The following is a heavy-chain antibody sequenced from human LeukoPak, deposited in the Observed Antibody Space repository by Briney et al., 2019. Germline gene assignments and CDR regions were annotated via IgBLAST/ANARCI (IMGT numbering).Heavy chain of an antibody. Sequence: ASVKVSCKASGGTFSSYAISWVRQAPGQGLEWMGGIIPIFGTANYAQKFQGRVTITADESTSTAYMELSSLRSEDTAVYYCARDPDDSSGTFQGYWGQGTLVTASS. J-gene: IGHJ4*02. CDR1: GGTFSSYA. V-gene: IGHV1-69*13. D-gene: IGHD3-22*01. CDR2: IIPIFGTA. CDR3: ARDPDDSSGTFQGY.